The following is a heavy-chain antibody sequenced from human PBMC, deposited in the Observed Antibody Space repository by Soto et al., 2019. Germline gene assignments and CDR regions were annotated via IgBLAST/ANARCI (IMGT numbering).Heavy chain of an antibody. CDR3: ARGQYFSDSSGYDDY. V-gene: IGHV1-8*02. Sequence: ASVKVSCKASGYTFTTYDINWVRQTAGQGLVWMGWMNPNSGNTGYAQKFQDRVTMTRDTSISTAYMELSDLRSEDTAVYYCARGQYFSDSSGYDDYWGQGTQVTVSS. J-gene: IGHJ4*02. D-gene: IGHD3-22*01. CDR1: GYTFTTYD. CDR2: MNPNSGNT.